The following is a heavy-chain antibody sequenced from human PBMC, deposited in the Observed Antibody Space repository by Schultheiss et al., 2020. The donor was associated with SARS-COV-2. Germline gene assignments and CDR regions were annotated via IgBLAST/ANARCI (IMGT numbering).Heavy chain of an antibody. CDR1: GFTFSSYA. J-gene: IGHJ4*02. CDR3: ARGVAGFGSRHCFDY. Sequence: GGSLRLSCAASGFTFSSYALHWVRQAPGKGLEWVAVIWYDGSNKYYADSVKGRFSISRDNSKNTLYLQMSSLRAEDTAVYYCARGVAGFGSRHCFDYWGQGTLVTVSS. V-gene: IGHV3-30*07. CDR2: IWYDGSNK. D-gene: IGHD3-10*01.